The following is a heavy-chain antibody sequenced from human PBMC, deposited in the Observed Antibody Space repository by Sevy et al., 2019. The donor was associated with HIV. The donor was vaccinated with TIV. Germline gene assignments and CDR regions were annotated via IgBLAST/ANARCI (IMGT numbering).Heavy chain of an antibody. D-gene: IGHD6-13*01. CDR2: INQDGSVK. CDR3: VRAIAAAGSF. CDR1: GFTLNSYW. V-gene: IGHV3-7*01. Sequence: GGSLRLSCAASGFTLNSYWMSWVRQAPGKGLEWVANINQDGSVKYYEDSVKGRFTISRDNARNSLYLRMNSLRAEDTALYYCVRAIAAAGSFWGQGTLVTVSS. J-gene: IGHJ4*02.